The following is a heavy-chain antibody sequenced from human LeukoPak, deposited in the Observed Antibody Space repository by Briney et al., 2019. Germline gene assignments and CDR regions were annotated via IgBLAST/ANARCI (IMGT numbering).Heavy chain of an antibody. J-gene: IGHJ4*02. CDR2: INPNNGDT. Sequence: GASVKASCKASGYTLTGYYMHWGRNAPGQGLEWMGRINPNNGDTKYAQKFQGRVTMTRDTSINTAYMELSSLGSDDTAVYYCARSFYDTSGYYLDSWGQGTLVAVSS. D-gene: IGHD3-22*01. CDR3: ARSFYDTSGYYLDS. V-gene: IGHV1-2*06. CDR1: GYTLTGYY.